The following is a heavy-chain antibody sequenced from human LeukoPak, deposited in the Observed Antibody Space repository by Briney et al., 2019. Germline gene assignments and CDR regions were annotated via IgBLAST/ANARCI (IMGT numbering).Heavy chain of an antibody. CDR2: IYYSGST. D-gene: IGHD1-26*01. CDR3: ARDGQWELLAFDI. J-gene: IGHJ3*02. CDR1: GGSISSYY. Sequence: PSETLSLTCTVSGGSISSYYWSWIRQPPGKGLECIGYIYYSGSTNYNPSLKSRVTISVDTSKNQFSLKLSSVTAADTAVYYCARDGQWELLAFDIWGQGTMVTVSS. V-gene: IGHV4-59*01.